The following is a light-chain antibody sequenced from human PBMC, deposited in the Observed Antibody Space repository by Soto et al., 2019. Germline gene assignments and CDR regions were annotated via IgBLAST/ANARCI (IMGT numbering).Light chain of an antibody. CDR1: QGISSY. Sequence: AIRMTQSPSSLSASTGDRVTITCRATQGISSYLAWYQQKPGKAPKLLIYAASTLQSGVPSRFSGSGSGTDFTLTISCLQSEDFATYDCQQYYSYPLPFGQGTKVEIK. CDR3: QQYYSYPLP. J-gene: IGKJ1*01. CDR2: AAS. V-gene: IGKV1-8*01.